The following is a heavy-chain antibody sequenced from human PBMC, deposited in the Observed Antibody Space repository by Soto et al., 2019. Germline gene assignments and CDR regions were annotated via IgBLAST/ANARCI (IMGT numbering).Heavy chain of an antibody. V-gene: IGHV1-69*08. D-gene: IGHD3-10*01. CDR2: IIPILGIA. J-gene: IGHJ4*02. Sequence: QVQLVQSGAEVKKPGSSVKVSCKASGGTFSSYTISWVRQAPGQGLEWMGRIIPILGIANYAQKFQGRVTITADKSTRTAFMELSNLRTEDTGVYYCARDRGDGYNNYWGQGTLVTVSS. CDR1: GGTFSSYT. CDR3: ARDRGDGYNNY.